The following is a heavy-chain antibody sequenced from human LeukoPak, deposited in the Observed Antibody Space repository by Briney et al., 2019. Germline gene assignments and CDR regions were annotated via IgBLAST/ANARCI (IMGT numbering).Heavy chain of an antibody. CDR1: GFTFSSYT. CDR2: ISGSGSII. V-gene: IGHV3-21*01. J-gene: IGHJ4*02. Sequence: GGSLRLSCAASGFTFSSYTMNWVRQAPGKGLEWVSSISGSGSIIFYADSVKGRFIISRDNSKNTLYLQMNSLRAEDTAVYYRARGVAVAGTTLDFWGQGTLVIVSS. D-gene: IGHD6-13*01. CDR3: ARGVAVAGTTLDF.